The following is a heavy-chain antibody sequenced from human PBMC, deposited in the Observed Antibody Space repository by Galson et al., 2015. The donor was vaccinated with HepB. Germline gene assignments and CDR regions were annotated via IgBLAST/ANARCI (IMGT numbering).Heavy chain of an antibody. CDR3: AREGKYCSSTSCYGSFDV. CDR1: GGSISSGGYY. V-gene: IGHV4-31*03. Sequence: TLSLTCTVSGGSISSGGYYWSWIRQHPGKGLEWIGYIFYSGSTYYNPSLRSRATMSVYTSNNQFSLKLSSVTAADTAVYYCAREGKYCSSTSCYGSFDVWGQGTTVTVSS. CDR2: IFYSGST. D-gene: IGHD2-2*01. J-gene: IGHJ6*02.